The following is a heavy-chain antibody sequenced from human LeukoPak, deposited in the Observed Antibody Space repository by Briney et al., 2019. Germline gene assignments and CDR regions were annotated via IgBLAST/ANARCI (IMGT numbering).Heavy chain of an antibody. CDR2: IWYDGSNK. CDR1: GFTFSSYG. Sequence: PGGSLRLSCAASGFTFSSYGMHWGRQAPAKGLEWVAVIWYDGSNKYYADSVKGRCTISRDNSNNTLYLQMNSLRAEDTAVYYCARASMTGGPAGRLDAFDIWGQGTMVTVSS. V-gene: IGHV3-33*01. J-gene: IGHJ3*02. D-gene: IGHD2-2*01. CDR3: ARASMTGGPAGRLDAFDI.